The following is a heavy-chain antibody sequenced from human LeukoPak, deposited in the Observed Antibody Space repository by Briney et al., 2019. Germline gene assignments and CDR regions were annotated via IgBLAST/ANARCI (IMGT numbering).Heavy chain of an antibody. CDR1: GYTFTDYY. D-gene: IGHD3-10*01. J-gene: IGHJ5*02. V-gene: IGHV1-2*02. Sequence: GASVKVSCKASGYTFTDYYMHWVRQAPGQGLEWMGWINPNSGDTNYARKFQGRVTMTRDTSISTAYMELSSLRSDDTALYYCARPTLQTLGAWGQGTLVTVSS. CDR3: ARPTLQTLGA. CDR2: INPNSGDT.